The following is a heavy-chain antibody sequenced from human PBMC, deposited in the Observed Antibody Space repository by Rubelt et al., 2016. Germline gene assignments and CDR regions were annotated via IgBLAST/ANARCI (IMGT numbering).Heavy chain of an antibody. D-gene: IGHD6-13*01. CDR3: AREGGVIAAAGTVYYYYYYMDV. V-gene: IGHV3-33*01. J-gene: IGHJ6*03. Sequence: WYDGSNKYYADSVKGRFTISRDNSKNTLYLQMNSLRAEDTAVYYCAREGGVIAAAGTVYYYYYYMDVWGKGTTVTVSS. CDR2: WYDGSNK.